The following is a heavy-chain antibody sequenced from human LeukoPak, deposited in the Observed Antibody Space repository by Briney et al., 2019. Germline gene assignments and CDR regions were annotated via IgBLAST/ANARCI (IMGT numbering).Heavy chain of an antibody. CDR1: GYSFISYW. CDR3: ARRARGYCSSTSCYFDS. Sequence: GESLKISCKGSGYSFISYWIAWVRRMPGKGLEWMGIIYPGDSGSRYCAAFLGHVTIFAGKYFSTAYLQWSSLKASDTDMYYCARRARGYCSSTSCYFDSWGQGTLVTVSS. V-gene: IGHV5-51*01. J-gene: IGHJ4*02. D-gene: IGHD2-2*01. CDR2: IYPGDSGS.